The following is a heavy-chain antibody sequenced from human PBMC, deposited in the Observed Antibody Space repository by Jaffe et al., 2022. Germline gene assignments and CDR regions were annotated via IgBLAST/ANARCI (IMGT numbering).Heavy chain of an antibody. J-gene: IGHJ4*02. CDR1: GFTFTTYW. CDR2: IKQDGSDK. CDR3: ARGGPSDCSGGSCYPGNY. V-gene: IGHV3-7*01. Sequence: EVQLVQSGGGSVQPGGSLRLSCGASGFTFTTYWMTWVRQAPGKGLEWVASIKQDGSDKYYVDSVKGRFTISRDNAKNLVYLQMNSLRAEDTAVYYCARGGPSDCSGGSCYPGNYWGQGTLVTVSS. D-gene: IGHD2-15*01.